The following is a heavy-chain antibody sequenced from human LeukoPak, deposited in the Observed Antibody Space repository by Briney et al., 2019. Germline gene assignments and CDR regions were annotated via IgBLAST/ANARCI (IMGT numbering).Heavy chain of an antibody. V-gene: IGHV3-30*18. CDR2: ISYDGSNK. Sequence: GGSLRLSCAASGFTFSNYAMHWVRQAPGKGLEWVAVISYDGSNKYYADSVKGRFTISRDNSKNTLYLQMNSLRAEDTAVYYCAKLLWFGEPWFDPWGQGTLVTVSS. CDR1: GFTFSNYA. D-gene: IGHD3-10*01. CDR3: AKLLWFGEPWFDP. J-gene: IGHJ5*02.